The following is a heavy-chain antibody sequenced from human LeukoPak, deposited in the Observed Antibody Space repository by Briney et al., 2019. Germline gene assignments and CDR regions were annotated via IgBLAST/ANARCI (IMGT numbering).Heavy chain of an antibody. Sequence: PSETLSLTCTVSGGSISSYYWSWIRQPAGKGLEWIGRIYTSGSTNYNPSLKSRVTISVDTSKNQFSLKLSSVTAADTAVYYCARHHKYCSGGSCYLFDYWGQGTLVTVSS. CDR2: IYTSGST. V-gene: IGHV4-4*07. J-gene: IGHJ4*02. CDR1: GGSISSYY. D-gene: IGHD2-15*01. CDR3: ARHHKYCSGGSCYLFDY.